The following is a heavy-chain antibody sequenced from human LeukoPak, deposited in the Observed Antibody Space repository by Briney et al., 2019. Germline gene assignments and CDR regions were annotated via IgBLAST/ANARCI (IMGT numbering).Heavy chain of an antibody. Sequence: PGGSLRLSCAASGFTFSSYAMSWVRQAPGKGLEWVSAISGSGGSTYYADSVKGRFTISRDNSKNTLYLQMNSLRAEDTALYHCAKDRGIYYDSRTFDYWGQGTLVTVSS. CDR3: AKDRGIYYDSRTFDY. CDR2: ISGSGGST. J-gene: IGHJ4*02. D-gene: IGHD3-22*01. CDR1: GFTFSSYA. V-gene: IGHV3-23*01.